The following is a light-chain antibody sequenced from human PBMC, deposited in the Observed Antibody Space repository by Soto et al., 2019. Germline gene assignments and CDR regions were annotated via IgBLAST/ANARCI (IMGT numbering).Light chain of an antibody. V-gene: IGLV2-23*01. CDR1: SSDVGTYNL. CDR2: EGN. J-gene: IGLJ2*01. CDR3: SSYVGSGTYVV. Sequence: QSVLTQPAFVSGSPGQSITISWTGTSSDVGTYNLVSWYQQHPGNAPKLMIYEGNKRPSGVSNRFSGSKSGNTASLTISGLQAEDEGDYYCSSYVGSGTYVVFGGGTKLTVL.